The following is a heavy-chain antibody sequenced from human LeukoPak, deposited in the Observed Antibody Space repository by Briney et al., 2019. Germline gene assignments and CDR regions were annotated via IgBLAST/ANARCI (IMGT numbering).Heavy chain of an antibody. CDR3: ARGDGGIVVVTKGGFDY. J-gene: IGHJ4*02. CDR1: GGSISSSSYY. V-gene: IGHV4-39*07. Sequence: SETLSLTCTVSGGSISSSSYYWGWFRQPPGKGLEWIGNIYYSGSTNYNPSLKSRVTISVDTSKNQFSLKLSSVTAADTAVYYCARGDGGIVVVTKGGFDYWGQGTLVTVSS. D-gene: IGHD3-22*01. CDR2: IYYSGST.